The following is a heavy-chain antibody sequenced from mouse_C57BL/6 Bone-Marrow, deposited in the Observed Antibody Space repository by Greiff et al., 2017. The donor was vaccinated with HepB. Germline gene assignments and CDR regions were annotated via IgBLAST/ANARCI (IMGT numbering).Heavy chain of an antibody. V-gene: IGHV3-6*01. Sequence: EVQLQESGPGLVKPSQSLSLTCSVTGYSITSGYYWNWIRQFPGNKLEWMGYISYDGSNNYNPSLKNRISITRDTSKNQFFLKLNSVTTEDTATYYCARAPITTVVPFDYWGQGTTLTVSS. CDR2: ISYDGSN. CDR1: GYSITSGYY. CDR3: ARAPITTVVPFDY. J-gene: IGHJ2*01. D-gene: IGHD1-1*01.